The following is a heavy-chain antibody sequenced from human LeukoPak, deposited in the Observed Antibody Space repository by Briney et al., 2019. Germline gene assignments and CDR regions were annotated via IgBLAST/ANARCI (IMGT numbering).Heavy chain of an antibody. Sequence: PGGSVRLSCAASGLSVSSKCMNWVRQAPGKGLEWVSLLYSGGSTYYADSVKGRFTISRDSSKNTVYLQMNSLRAEDTAVYYCAARDCSTTSCYGGLFGYWGQGTLVTVSS. CDR1: GLSVSSKC. CDR3: AARDCSTTSCYGGLFGY. CDR2: LYSGGST. J-gene: IGHJ4*02. D-gene: IGHD2-2*01. V-gene: IGHV3-53*01.